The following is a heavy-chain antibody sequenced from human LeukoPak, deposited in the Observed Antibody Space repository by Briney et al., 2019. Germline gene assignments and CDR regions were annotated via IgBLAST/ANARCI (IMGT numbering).Heavy chain of an antibody. J-gene: IGHJ3*02. CDR2: IYHSGST. D-gene: IGHD3-22*01. CDR3: AGLYYYDSSGYFRRDAFDI. V-gene: IGHV4-38-2*02. Sequence: PSETLSLTCTVSGYSISSTYYWGWIRQPPGKGLEWIGSIYHSGSTYYNPSLKSRVTISVDTSKKQFSLKLSSVTAADTAVYYCAGLYYYDSSGYFRRDAFDIWGQGTMVTVSS. CDR1: GYSISSTYY.